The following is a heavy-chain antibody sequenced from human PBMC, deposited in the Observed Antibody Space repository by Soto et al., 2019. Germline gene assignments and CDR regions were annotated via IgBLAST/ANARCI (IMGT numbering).Heavy chain of an antibody. CDR3: ARGVDYGDYGGYYFDD. CDR1: GGSFSGYY. J-gene: IGHJ4*02. Sequence: PSETLSLTCAVYGGSFSGYYWSWIRQPPGKGLEWIGEINHSGSTNYNPSLKSRVTISVDTSKNQFSLKLSSVTAADTAVYYCARGVDYGDYGGYYFDDWGQGTLVTVSS. CDR2: INHSGST. D-gene: IGHD4-17*01. V-gene: IGHV4-34*01.